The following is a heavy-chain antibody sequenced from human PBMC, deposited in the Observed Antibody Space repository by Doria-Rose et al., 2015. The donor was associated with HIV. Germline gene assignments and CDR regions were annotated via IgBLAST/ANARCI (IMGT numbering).Heavy chain of an antibody. CDR3: ARIKSSGWYHKYYFDF. J-gene: IGHJ4*02. CDR1: GVSLSSPGMG. Sequence: QITLKESGPVLVKPTETLTLTCTVSGVSLSSPGMGVSWIRQPPGKALEWLANIFSYDERSYKTSLKSRLTISRGTSKSQVVLTMTDMDPVDTATYYCARIKSSGWYHKYYFDFWGQGTLVIVSA. V-gene: IGHV2-26*01. CDR2: IFSYDER. D-gene: IGHD6-13*01.